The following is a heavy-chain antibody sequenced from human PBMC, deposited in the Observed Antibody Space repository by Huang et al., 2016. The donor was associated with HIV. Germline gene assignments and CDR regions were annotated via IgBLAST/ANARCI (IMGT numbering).Heavy chain of an antibody. CDR3: ARAARGDGYQGAFDV. CDR1: GDTFTEYG. Sequence: QVLLVQSGAEVKRPGASVKLSCRASGDTFTEYGIHWRRRAPGQRLQWMGGITPGMGQIPLSKGFQGRMTSSRDISANTVYMELSNISPGDTATYYCARAARGDGYQGAFDVWGQGTVVTASS. V-gene: IGHV1-3*01. CDR2: ITPGMGQI. J-gene: IGHJ3*01. D-gene: IGHD2-2*03.